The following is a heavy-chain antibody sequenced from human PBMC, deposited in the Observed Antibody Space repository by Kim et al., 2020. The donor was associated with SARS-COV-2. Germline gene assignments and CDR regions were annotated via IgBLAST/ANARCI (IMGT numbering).Heavy chain of an antibody. CDR1: GGSIIDSSYY. CDR2: VYFSGKT. Sequence: SETLSLSCSVSGGSIIDSSYYWGWIRQPPGKGLEWIGSVYFSGKTYQNSSFKSRVTISADTSKNQISLKLSLVTAADTAMYYCTRHRRCSSLTCDGYHYYYGMDVWGRGTTVTVSS. V-gene: IGHV4-39*01. CDR3: TRHRRCSSLTCDGYHYYYGMDV. J-gene: IGHJ6*02. D-gene: IGHD2-2*01.